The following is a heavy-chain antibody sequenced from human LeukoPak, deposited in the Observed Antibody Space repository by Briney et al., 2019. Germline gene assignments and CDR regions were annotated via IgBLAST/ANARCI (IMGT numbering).Heavy chain of an antibody. CDR2: FGGSDSTI. Sequence: GESLRLSCAASGFTFTDYYISWIRQAPGKGLEWVSYFGGSDSTIYYADSVKGRFTISRDNAKNSLYLQMNSLRAEDTAVYYCARDRLYYFDYWGQGTLVTVSS. CDR3: ARDRLYYFDY. CDR1: GFTFTDYY. J-gene: IGHJ4*02. V-gene: IGHV3-11*01.